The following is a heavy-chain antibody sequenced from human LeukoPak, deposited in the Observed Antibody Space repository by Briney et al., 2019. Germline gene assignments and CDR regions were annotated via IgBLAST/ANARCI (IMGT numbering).Heavy chain of an antibody. Sequence: GESLKVSCKASGYTFTSYGISWVRQAPGQGLEWMGWISAYNGNTNYAQKLQGRVTMTTDTSTSTAYMELRSLRSDDTAVYYCARDRLDYYDSSGYYFIWGQGTLVTVSS. CDR2: ISAYNGNT. CDR1: GYTFTSYG. CDR3: ARDRLDYYDSSGYYFI. D-gene: IGHD3-22*01. V-gene: IGHV1-18*01. J-gene: IGHJ4*02.